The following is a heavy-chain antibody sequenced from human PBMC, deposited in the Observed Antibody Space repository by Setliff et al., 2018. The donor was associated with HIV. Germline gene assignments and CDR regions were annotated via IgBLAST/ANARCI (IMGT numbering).Heavy chain of an antibody. CDR3: ARDSGRRNDAFDI. Sequence: PSETLSLTCAVSGGSISSGGYSWSWVRQPPGKGLEWIGYIYYSGSTYYNPSLKSRVTISVDTSKNQFSLKLSSVTAADTAVYYWARDSGRRNDAFDIWGQGKMVTVSS. CDR2: IYYSGST. V-gene: IGHV4-30-4*08. J-gene: IGHJ3*02. D-gene: IGHD3-10*01. CDR1: GGSISSGGYS.